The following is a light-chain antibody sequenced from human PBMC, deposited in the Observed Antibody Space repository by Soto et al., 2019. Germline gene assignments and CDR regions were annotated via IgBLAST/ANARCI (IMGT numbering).Light chain of an antibody. CDR1: QTISSY. J-gene: IGKJ1*01. Sequence: DIQMTQSPSSMSASVGDRVIITCRASQTISSYLNWYQQKPGKAPKLLISAASNLQSGVPARFSGSGFGTDFTLIISSLQPEDFATYFCQQSYSTPPWTFGQGTKVDI. CDR3: QQSYSTPPWT. V-gene: IGKV1-39*01. CDR2: AAS.